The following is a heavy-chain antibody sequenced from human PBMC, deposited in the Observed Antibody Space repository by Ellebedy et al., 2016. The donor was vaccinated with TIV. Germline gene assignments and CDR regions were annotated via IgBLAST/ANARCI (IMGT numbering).Heavy chain of an antibody. CDR1: GFTFSNYA. J-gene: IGHJ6*02. Sequence: GGSLRLSCAASGFTFSNYAMSWVRRSPGKGLDWVSLISGNGEYTYYADSVKGRLTISRDNSMDTLYLQMNSLGVGETAVYYCAKLGFDILTGSGGMDVWGQGTTVTVSS. CDR2: ISGNGEYT. CDR3: AKLGFDILTGSGGMDV. D-gene: IGHD3-9*01. V-gene: IGHV3-23*01.